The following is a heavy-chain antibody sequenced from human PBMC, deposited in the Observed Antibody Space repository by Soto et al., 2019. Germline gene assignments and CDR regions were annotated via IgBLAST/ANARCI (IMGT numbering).Heavy chain of an antibody. Sequence: TSETLSLTCAVYGGSFSGYYWSWIRQPPGKGLEWIGEINHSGSTNYNPSLKSRVTISVDTSKNQFSLKLSSVTAADTAVYYCARLKGYQLLHSNWFDPWGQGTLVTVSS. CDR1: GGSFSGYY. J-gene: IGHJ5*02. CDR3: ARLKGYQLLHSNWFDP. D-gene: IGHD2-2*01. CDR2: INHSGST. V-gene: IGHV4-34*01.